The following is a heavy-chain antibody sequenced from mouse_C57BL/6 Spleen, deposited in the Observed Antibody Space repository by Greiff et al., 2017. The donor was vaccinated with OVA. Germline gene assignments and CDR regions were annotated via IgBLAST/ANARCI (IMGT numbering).Heavy chain of an antibody. CDR1: GYTFTDYN. CDR2: INPNNGGT. D-gene: IGHD3-3*01. V-gene: IGHV1-22*01. CDR3: ARAVGGLYYFDY. Sequence: EVKLQQSGPELVKPGASVKMSCKASGYTFTDYNMHWVKQSHGKSLEWIGYINPNNGGTSYNQKFKGKATLTVNKSSSTAYMELRSLTSEDSAVYYCARAVGGLYYFDYWGQGTTLTVSS. J-gene: IGHJ2*01.